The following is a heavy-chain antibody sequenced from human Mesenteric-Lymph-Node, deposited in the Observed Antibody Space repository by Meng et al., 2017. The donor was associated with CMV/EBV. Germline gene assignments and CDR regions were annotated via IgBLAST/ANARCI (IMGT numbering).Heavy chain of an antibody. CDR3: ARDCGGAKDY. V-gene: IGHV6-1*01. CDR1: GDSVSSNSAA. CDR2: TYYRSKWYN. J-gene: IGHJ4*02. Sequence: SETLSLTCTISGDSVSSNSAAWNRRRQSPSRGLEWLGRTYYRSKWYNDYAVSVKSRITINPDTSKNQFAPQLNSVTPEDTAVYYCARDCGGAKDYWGQGTLVTVSS. D-gene: IGHD3-10*01.